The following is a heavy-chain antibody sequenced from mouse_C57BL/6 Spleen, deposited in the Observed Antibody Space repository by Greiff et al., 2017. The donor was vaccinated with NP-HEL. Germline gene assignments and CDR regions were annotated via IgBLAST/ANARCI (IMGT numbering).Heavy chain of an antibody. J-gene: IGHJ2*01. D-gene: IGHD2-4*01. CDR3: ARNPDDYDVGYFDY. Sequence: QVQLQQPGAELVRPGSSVKLSCKASGYTFTSYWMHWVKQRPIQGLEWIGNIDPSDSETHYNQKFKDKATLTVDKSYSTAYMQLSSLTSEDSAVYYYARNPDDYDVGYFDYWGQGTTLTVSS. CDR1: GYTFTSYW. V-gene: IGHV1-52*01. CDR2: IDPSDSET.